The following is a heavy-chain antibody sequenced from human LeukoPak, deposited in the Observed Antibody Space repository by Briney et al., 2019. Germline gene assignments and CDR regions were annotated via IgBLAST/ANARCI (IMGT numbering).Heavy chain of an antibody. CDR2: INHSGST. Sequence: SETLSLTCAVDGGSFSGYYWSWIRQPPGKGLEWIGEINHSGSTNYNPSLKSRVTISIDTSKNQFSLKLSSVTAADTAVYYCAREYCSSTSCYYNWFDPWGQGTLVTVSS. CDR1: GGSFSGYY. CDR3: AREYCSSTSCYYNWFDP. V-gene: IGHV4-34*01. J-gene: IGHJ5*02. D-gene: IGHD2-2*01.